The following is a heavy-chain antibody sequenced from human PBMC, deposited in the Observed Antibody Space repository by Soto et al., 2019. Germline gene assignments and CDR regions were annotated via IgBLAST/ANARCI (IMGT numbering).Heavy chain of an antibody. CDR1: GGTFSSYT. J-gene: IGHJ4*02. CDR2: IIPILGIA. Sequence: QVQLVQSGAEVKKPGSSVKVSCKSSGGTFSSYTISWVRQAPGPGLEWMGRIIPILGIANYAQKFQGRVTITADKSPSTAYMELSSLRSEDTAVYYCARSATRGLDDYWCQGTLVTVSS. CDR3: ARSATRGLDDY. D-gene: IGHD3-3*01. V-gene: IGHV1-69*02.